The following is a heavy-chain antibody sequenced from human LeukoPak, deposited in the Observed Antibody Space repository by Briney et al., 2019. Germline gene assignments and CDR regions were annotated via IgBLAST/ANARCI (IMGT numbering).Heavy chain of an antibody. CDR3: ARGILRFLWSSWFDP. D-gene: IGHD3-3*01. J-gene: IGHJ5*02. CDR2: INHSGGT. V-gene: IGHV4-34*01. CDR1: GGSLSGYY. Sequence: SETLSLTCAVYGGSLSGYYWNWIRQPPGKGLEWIGEINHSGGTNYNPSLKSRVTISGDTSKNQFSLELSSVTAADTAVYYCARGILRFLWSSWFDPWGQGTLVTVSS.